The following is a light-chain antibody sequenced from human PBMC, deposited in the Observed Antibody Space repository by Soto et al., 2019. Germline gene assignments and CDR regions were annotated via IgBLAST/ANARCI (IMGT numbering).Light chain of an antibody. CDR3: QQYGSSPKT. CDR1: QSVSSSY. CDR2: GAS. Sequence: EIVLTQSPGTLSLSPGERATLSCRASQSVSSSYLAWYQQKPGQAPRLLIYGASSRATGIPDRFSGSGSGTHFTLPISRLEPEDFAVYYCQQYGSSPKTFGQGTKLQIK. V-gene: IGKV3-20*01. J-gene: IGKJ2*01.